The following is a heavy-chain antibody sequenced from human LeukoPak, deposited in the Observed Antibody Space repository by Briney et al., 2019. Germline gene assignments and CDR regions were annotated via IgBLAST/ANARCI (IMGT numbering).Heavy chain of an antibody. CDR1: GGSISSYY. V-gene: IGHV4-59*01. D-gene: IGHD3-9*01. Sequence: PSETLSLTCTVSGGSISSYYWSWIRQPPGKGLEWIGYIYYSGSTNYNPSLKSRVTISVDTSKNQFSLKLSSVTAADTAVYYCARVPDILTGYFYFDYWGQGTLSPSPQ. CDR3: ARVPDILTGYFYFDY. CDR2: IYYSGST. J-gene: IGHJ4*02.